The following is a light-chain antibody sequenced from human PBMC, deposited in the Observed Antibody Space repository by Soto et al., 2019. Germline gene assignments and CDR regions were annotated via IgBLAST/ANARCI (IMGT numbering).Light chain of an antibody. Sequence: YELTQPPSVSVSPGQTASITCSGDKLGDKYACWYQQKPGQSPVLVIYQDSKRPSGTPERFSGSNSGNTATLTISGTQAMDEADYYCQAWDSSTVVFGGGTKLTVL. CDR3: QAWDSSTVV. V-gene: IGLV3-1*01. CDR1: KLGDKY. J-gene: IGLJ2*01. CDR2: QDS.